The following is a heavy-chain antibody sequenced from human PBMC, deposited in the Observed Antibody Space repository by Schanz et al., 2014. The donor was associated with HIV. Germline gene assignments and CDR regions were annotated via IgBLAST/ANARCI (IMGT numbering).Heavy chain of an antibody. CDR3: STGDTVWSVGY. D-gene: IGHD2-21*02. CDR2: IWHDGSNK. Sequence: VQLVESGGGLVQPGGSLRLSCAVSGFTLSNDAMSWVRQAPGKGLEWVAVIWHDGSNKYYADSVKGRFSISRDNSKNTVFLQMNSLKTEDTAMYYCSTGDTVWSVGYWGQGTLVTVSS. V-gene: IGHV3-33*08. J-gene: IGHJ4*02. CDR1: GFTLSNDA.